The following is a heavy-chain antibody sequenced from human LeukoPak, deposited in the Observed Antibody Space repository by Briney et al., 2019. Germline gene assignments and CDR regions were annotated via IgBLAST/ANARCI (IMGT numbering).Heavy chain of an antibody. Sequence: SETLSLTCAVYTGSFSGYYWSWIRQPPGKGLEWIGEINHSGNTNYNASLKSRVTISVDTPKNQFSLKLSSVTATDTAVYYCAGYSSGWMDFWGQGTLVTVSS. D-gene: IGHD6-19*01. J-gene: IGHJ4*02. CDR3: AGYSSGWMDF. V-gene: IGHV4-34*01. CDR1: TGSFSGYY. CDR2: INHSGNT.